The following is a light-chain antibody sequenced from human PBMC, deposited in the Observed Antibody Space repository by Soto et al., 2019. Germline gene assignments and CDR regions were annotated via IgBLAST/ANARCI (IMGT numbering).Light chain of an antibody. V-gene: IGKV3-20*01. CDR2: GAS. CDR3: QQSYGNPIT. Sequence: IVLTQSPGTLSLSPGERATLACRASQSVRSNYLAWYQQKPGQAPRLLIYGASSRATGIPERFSGSGSGTDFTLTITSLQPEDFETYYCQQSYGNPITFGQGTRLEIK. J-gene: IGKJ5*01. CDR1: QSVRSNY.